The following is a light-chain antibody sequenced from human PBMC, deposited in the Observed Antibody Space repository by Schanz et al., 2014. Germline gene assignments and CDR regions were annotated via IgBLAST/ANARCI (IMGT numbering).Light chain of an antibody. Sequence: QSVLTQPASVSGSPGQSITVSCTGTSSDIGGYNYVSWYQQHPGKAPKLMIYEGSKRPSGVAYRFSGSKSGVTASLTISGLQAEDEADYYCSSYTSSSTLWVFGGGTKLTVL. CDR2: EGS. CDR1: SSDIGGYNY. CDR3: SSYTSSSTLWV. V-gene: IGLV2-14*01. J-gene: IGLJ3*02.